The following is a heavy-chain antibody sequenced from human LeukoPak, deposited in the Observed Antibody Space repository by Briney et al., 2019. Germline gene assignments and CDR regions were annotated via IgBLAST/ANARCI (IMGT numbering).Heavy chain of an antibody. CDR3: ARGDCSGGSCYPGAFDY. Sequence: SETLSLICAVSGGSISSGGYSWSWIRQPPGKGLEWIGYIYHSGSTYYNPSLKSRVTISVDRSKNQFSLKLSSVTAADTAVYYCARGDCSGGSCYPGAFDYWGQGTLVTVSS. CDR1: GGSISSGGYS. V-gene: IGHV4-30-2*01. CDR2: IYHSGST. D-gene: IGHD2-15*01. J-gene: IGHJ4*02.